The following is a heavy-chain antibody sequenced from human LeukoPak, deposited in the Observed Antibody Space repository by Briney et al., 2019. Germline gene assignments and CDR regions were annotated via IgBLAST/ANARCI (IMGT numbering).Heavy chain of an antibody. V-gene: IGHV5-51*01. J-gene: IGHJ5*02. CDR3: ARRYWDYYDSSGDNWFDP. D-gene: IGHD3-22*01. Sequence: GESLMISCKGSGYSFTSYWIGWVRQMPGKGLEWMGIIYPGDSDTRYSPSFQGQVTISADKSISTAYLQWSSLKASDTAMYYCARRYWDYYDSSGDNWFDPWGQGTLVTVSS. CDR1: GYSFTSYW. CDR2: IYPGDSDT.